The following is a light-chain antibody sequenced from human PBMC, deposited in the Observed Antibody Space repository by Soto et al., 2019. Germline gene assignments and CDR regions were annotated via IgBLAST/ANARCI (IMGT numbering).Light chain of an antibody. Sequence: QSALTQPPSASGTPGQRVTISCSGSSSNIGSKTVNWYQQLPGTVPKLLIYNSYQRPSGVPDRFSASKSGTSASLAISGLQSEDEADYYCSSWDASLNGYVFGTGTKVT. V-gene: IGLV1-44*01. CDR1: SSNIGSKT. CDR2: NSY. J-gene: IGLJ1*01. CDR3: SSWDASLNGYV.